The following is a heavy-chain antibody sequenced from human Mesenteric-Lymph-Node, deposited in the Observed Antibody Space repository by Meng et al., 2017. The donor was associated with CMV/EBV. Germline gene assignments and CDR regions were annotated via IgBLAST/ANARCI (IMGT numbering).Heavy chain of an antibody. CDR3: ARDFDSSGSFDY. J-gene: IGHJ4*02. CDR2: ISYDGSNK. Sequence: GESLKISCEVSGFTVSSNYMTWVRQAPGKGLEWVAVISYDGSNKYYADSVKGRFTISRDNSKNTLYLQMNSLRAEDTAVYYCARDFDSSGSFDYWGQGTLVTVSS. CDR1: GFTVSSNY. D-gene: IGHD3-22*01. V-gene: IGHV3-30-3*01.